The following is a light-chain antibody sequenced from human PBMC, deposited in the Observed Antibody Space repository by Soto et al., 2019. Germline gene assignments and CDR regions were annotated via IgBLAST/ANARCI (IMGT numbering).Light chain of an antibody. Sequence: QSALTQPASVSGSLGQSITISCTGTSSDVGDYNYVSWYQQHPGKAPKLMIFDVSNRPSGVSNRFSGSKSGNTASLTISGLQAEDEADYYCSSYTSSSTFYGFGTGTKLTVL. CDR1: SSDVGDYNY. CDR2: DVS. CDR3: SSYTSSSTFYG. J-gene: IGLJ1*01. V-gene: IGLV2-14*01.